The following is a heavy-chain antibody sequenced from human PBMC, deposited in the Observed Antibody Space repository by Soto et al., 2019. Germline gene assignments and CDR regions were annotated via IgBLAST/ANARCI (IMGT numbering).Heavy chain of an antibody. Sequence: QVQLQQWGAGLLKPSETLSLTCAVYGGSFSGYYWSWIRQPPGKGLEWIGEINHSGSTNYNPSLKSTVTITVDTSKNQFSLKLNSVTAADTAVYDCARVRDCYPGYKFDYCGQGTLVTVSS. CDR1: GGSFSGYY. D-gene: IGHD2-21*01. J-gene: IGHJ4*02. CDR2: INHSGST. V-gene: IGHV4-34*01. CDR3: ARVRDCYPGYKFDY.